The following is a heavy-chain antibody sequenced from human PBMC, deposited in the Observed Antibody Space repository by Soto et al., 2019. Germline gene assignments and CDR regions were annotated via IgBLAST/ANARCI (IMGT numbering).Heavy chain of an antibody. CDR1: GESISSSSYY. V-gene: IGHV4-39*01. CDR3: ARQRTTVVTQAYFDH. CDR2: IYYSGRT. D-gene: IGHD2-21*02. J-gene: IGHJ4*02. Sequence: NPSETLSLTCIVSGESISSSSYYWGWIRQPPGKGSEWIGSIYYSGRTYYNPSFKSRVTISIDTSKNQFSLKLSSVTATDTAVYYCARQRTTVVTQAYFDHWGQGALVTVSS.